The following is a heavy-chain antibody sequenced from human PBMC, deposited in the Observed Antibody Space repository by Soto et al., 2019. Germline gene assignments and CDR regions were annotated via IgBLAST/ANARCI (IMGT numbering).Heavy chain of an antibody. V-gene: IGHV4-4*02. CDR1: GGSISSSNW. CDR3: ARGWNTMVRGVRIPYYFDY. Sequence: KSSETLSLTCAVSGGSISSSNWWSWVRQPPGKGLEWIGEIYHSGSTNYNPSLKSRVTISVDKSKNQFSLKLSSVTAADTAVYYCARGWNTMVRGVRIPYYFDYWGQGTLVTVS. D-gene: IGHD3-10*01. CDR2: IYHSGST. J-gene: IGHJ4*02.